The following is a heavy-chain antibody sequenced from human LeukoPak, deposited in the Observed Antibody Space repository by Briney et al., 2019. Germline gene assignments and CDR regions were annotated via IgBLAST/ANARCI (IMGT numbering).Heavy chain of an antibody. J-gene: IGHJ4*02. CDR3: AKSRGESRGASNY. D-gene: IGHD1-26*01. CDR2: ISGSGDTT. CDR1: GFTFSSYA. V-gene: IGHV3-23*01. Sequence: PGGSLRLSCAASGFTFSSYAMNWVRQAPGKGLEWVSFISGSGDTTYYADSVKGRFTISRDNSKNTLYLQMKSLRAEDTAVYYCAKSRGESRGASNYWGQGTLVTVSS.